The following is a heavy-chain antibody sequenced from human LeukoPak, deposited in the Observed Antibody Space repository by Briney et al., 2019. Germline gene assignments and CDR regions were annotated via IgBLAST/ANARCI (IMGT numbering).Heavy chain of an antibody. CDR3: ARDPALDY. Sequence: GGSLRLSCAASGFTFSSYAMNWVRQAPGKGLEWVSYISGSDNSIYYADSVKGRFTISRDNAKNSLYLQMNSLRAEDTAVYYCARDPALDYWGQGTLVTVSS. CDR2: ISGSDNSI. V-gene: IGHV3-48*04. J-gene: IGHJ4*02. CDR1: GFTFSSYA.